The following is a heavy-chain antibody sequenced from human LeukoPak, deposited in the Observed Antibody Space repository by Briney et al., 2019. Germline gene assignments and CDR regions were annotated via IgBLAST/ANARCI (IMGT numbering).Heavy chain of an antibody. CDR3: ARRSGSYYHYFDY. V-gene: IGHV1-2*02. CDR2: INPNSGGT. CDR1: GYTFTSYY. D-gene: IGHD3-10*01. J-gene: IGHJ4*02. Sequence: ASVKVSCKASGYTFTSYYMHWVRQAPGQGLEWMGWINPNSGGTNYAQKFQGRVTMTRDTSISTAYMELSRLRSDDTAVYYCARRSGSYYHYFDYWGQGTLVTVSS.